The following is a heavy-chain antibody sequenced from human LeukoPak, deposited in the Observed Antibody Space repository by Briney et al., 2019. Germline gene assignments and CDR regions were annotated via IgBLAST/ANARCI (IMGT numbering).Heavy chain of an antibody. Sequence: GGSLTLSCAASGFTFSNYWMSWVRQPPGKGREGVANIKQDGSEKYYVGSVKGRFTISRDNAKNSLYLQMNSLRVEDTAVYYRARLTFNYGDYGADWFDPWGQGTQVTVSS. CDR1: GFTFSNYW. D-gene: IGHD4-17*01. CDR2: IKQDGSEK. V-gene: IGHV3-7*01. CDR3: ARLTFNYGDYGADWFDP. J-gene: IGHJ5*02.